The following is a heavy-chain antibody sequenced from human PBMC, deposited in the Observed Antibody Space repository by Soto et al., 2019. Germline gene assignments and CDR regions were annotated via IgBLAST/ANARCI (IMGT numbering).Heavy chain of an antibody. CDR2: IYYSGNT. D-gene: IGHD3-16*01. V-gene: IGHV4-30-4*01. Sequence: SSETLSLTCTVSGGSTSSDNYWSWIRQPPGKGLEWIGHIYYSGNTDYNPSLKSRLAISIDTSKNQFSLKLSSVTAADTAVYFCAREGGESSDGLYYFDSWGQGTLVTVSS. CDR3: AREGGESSDGLYYFDS. CDR1: GGSTSSDNY. J-gene: IGHJ4*02.